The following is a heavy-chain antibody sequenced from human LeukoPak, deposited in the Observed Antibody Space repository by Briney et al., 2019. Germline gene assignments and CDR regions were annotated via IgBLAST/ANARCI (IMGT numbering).Heavy chain of an antibody. D-gene: IGHD3-16*01. CDR1: GGSISSPNW. CDR2: IFHSGST. V-gene: IGHV4-4*02. J-gene: IGHJ4*02. Sequence: SETLSLTCNVSGGSISSPNWWLWVSQPPGKGLEWIGEIFHSGSTNYEPSLKSRVIMSVDKSKNQFSLRLTSVTAADTAVYYCARLRRGDPIENWGQGTLVTVSS. CDR3: ARLRRGDPIEN.